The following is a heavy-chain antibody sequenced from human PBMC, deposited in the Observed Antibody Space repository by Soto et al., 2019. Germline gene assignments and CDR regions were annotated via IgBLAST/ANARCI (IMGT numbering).Heavy chain of an antibody. CDR2: IKQDGSEK. D-gene: IGHD5-18*01. Sequence: ESGGGLVQPGGSLRLSCAASGFTFSSYYMSWVRQPPGKGLEWVANIKQDGSEKYYVDSVKGRFTISRDNAKNSLYLQMNSLRAEDTAVYYCARDGYSAGFDIWGQGTMVTVSS. J-gene: IGHJ3*02. V-gene: IGHV3-7*01. CDR1: GFTFSSYY. CDR3: ARDGYSAGFDI.